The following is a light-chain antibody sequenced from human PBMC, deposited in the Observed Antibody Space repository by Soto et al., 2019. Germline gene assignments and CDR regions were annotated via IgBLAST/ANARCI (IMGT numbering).Light chain of an antibody. J-gene: IGKJ4*01. CDR2: GAS. V-gene: IGKV3-15*01. CDR3: QQYNNWPLT. CDR1: QSVSSN. Sequence: EIVMTQSPATLSVSPGESATLSCRASQSVSSNLAWYQQKRGQAPRLLIYGASTRATGIPARFSGSGSGTEFTLTISSLQSEDFAVYYCQQYNNWPLTFGGGTKVDIK.